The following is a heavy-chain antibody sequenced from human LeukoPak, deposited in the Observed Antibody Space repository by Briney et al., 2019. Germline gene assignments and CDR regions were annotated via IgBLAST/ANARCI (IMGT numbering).Heavy chain of an antibody. D-gene: IGHD3-10*01. CDR2: MNPNSGNT. V-gene: IGHV1-8*01. J-gene: IGHJ5*02. CDR1: GYTFTSYD. Sequence: ASVKVSSKASGYTFTSYDINWVRQAAGQGLERMGWMNPNSGNTGYAQKFQGRVTMTRNTSINTAYMELTSLRSEDTAVYYCARGPPYYDGSESYYNSGKSWFDPWGQGTLVTVSS. CDR3: ARGPPYYDGSESYYNSGKSWFDP.